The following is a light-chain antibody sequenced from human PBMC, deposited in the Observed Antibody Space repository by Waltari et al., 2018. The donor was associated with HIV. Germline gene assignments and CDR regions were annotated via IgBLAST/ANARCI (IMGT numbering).Light chain of an antibody. CDR1: QSVSSD. CDR3: QQYNNWPPCT. CDR2: GAA. Sequence: EIVITQSPATLSVSPGERVTLSCRASQSVSSDLVWYQQKPGQDPRLLIYGAATRATGIPARFSGTGSGTEVTLTISSLQSEDFAIDYCQQYNNWPPCTFGQGTKLEIK. J-gene: IGKJ2*02. V-gene: IGKV3-15*01.